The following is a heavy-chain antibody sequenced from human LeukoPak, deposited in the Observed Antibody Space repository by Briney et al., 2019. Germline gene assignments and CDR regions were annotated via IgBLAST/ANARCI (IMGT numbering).Heavy chain of an antibody. CDR2: ISSSGSTI. CDR1: GFTFSSYK. CDR3: AASIPFSNSYYYYYYMDV. D-gene: IGHD2/OR15-2a*01. J-gene: IGHJ6*03. V-gene: IGHV3-48*03. Sequence: PGGSLRLSCAASGFTFSSYKMNWVRQAPGKGLEWVSYISSSGSTIYYADSVKGRFTISRDNAKNSLYLQMNSLRAEDTAVYYCAASIPFSNSYYYYYYMDVWGKGTTVTVSS.